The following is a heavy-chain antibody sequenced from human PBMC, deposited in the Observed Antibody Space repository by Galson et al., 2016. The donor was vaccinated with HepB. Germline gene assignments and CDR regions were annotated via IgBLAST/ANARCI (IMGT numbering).Heavy chain of an antibody. CDR1: GYSFTKYD. V-gene: IGHV1-18*01. J-gene: IGHJ6*02. D-gene: IGHD2/OR15-2a*01. CDR3: AREYCDSITCSYDMDV. Sequence: KVSCKASGYSFTKYDISWVRQAPGQGLEWVGLISAYNGNTNYGEWVQGRVTMTTDTSTDTAYMELRSLTSDDTAVYYCAREYCDSITCSYDMDVWGQGTTVTVSS. CDR2: ISAYNGNT.